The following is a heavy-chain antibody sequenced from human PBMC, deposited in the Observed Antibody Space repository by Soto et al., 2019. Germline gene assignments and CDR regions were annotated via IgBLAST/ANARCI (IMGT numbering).Heavy chain of an antibody. CDR3: ARATLPRGGGAFDI. Sequence: EVQLVETGGGLIQPGGSLRLSCAASGFTVSSNYMSWVRQAPGKGLDWVSVIYSGGNTYYADSVKGRFTISRDNSNNTLYLQMNSLRAEAPAVYYCARATLPRGGGAFDIWGQGTMVSVSS. V-gene: IGHV3-53*02. CDR1: GFTVSSNY. D-gene: IGHD3-10*01. CDR2: IYSGGNT. J-gene: IGHJ3*02.